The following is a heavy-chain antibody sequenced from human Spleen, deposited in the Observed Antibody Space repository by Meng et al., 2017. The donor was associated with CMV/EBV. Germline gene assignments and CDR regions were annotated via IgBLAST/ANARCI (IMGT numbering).Heavy chain of an antibody. CDR1: GQTFSNYY. V-gene: IGHV1-46*01. D-gene: IGHD2-15*01. CDR3: ARDRESGGFFYFGY. CDR2: INPSGGSA. Sequence: ESGQTFSNYYTHWTRQAPGQGLEGMGIINPSGGSATYAQKFQGRVTMTRDTSTTTVYMELSSLRSEDTAVYYCARDRESGGFFYFGYWGQGTLVTVSS. J-gene: IGHJ4*02.